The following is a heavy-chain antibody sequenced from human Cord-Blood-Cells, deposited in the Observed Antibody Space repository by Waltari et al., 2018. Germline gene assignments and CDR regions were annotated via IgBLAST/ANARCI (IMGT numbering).Heavy chain of an antibody. CDR3: ARTVYSGSSFDY. J-gene: IGHJ4*02. CDR1: GGSFSGYY. CDR2: INHSGST. D-gene: IGHD1-26*01. V-gene: IGHV4-34*01. Sequence: QVQLQQWGAGLLKPSETLSLTCAVYGGSFSGYYWSWIRQPPGKGLEWIGEINHSGSTNNTPSLKSGVTISVDTSKNQFSLKLSSVTAADTAVYYCARTVYSGSSFDYWGQGTLVTVSS.